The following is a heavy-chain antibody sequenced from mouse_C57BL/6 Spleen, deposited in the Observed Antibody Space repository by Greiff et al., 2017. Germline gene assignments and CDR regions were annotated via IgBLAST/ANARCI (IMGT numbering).Heavy chain of an antibody. CDR2: INPNNGGT. CDR1: GYTFTDYY. D-gene: IGHD2-2*01. V-gene: IGHV1-26*01. Sequence: EVQLQQSGPELVKPGASVKISCKASGYTFTDYYMNWVKQSHGKSLEWIGDINPNNGGTSYNQKFKGKATLTVDKSSSTAYMELRSLTSEDSAVYYCARSGLPQYYFDYWGQGTTLTVSS. CDR3: ARSGLPQYYFDY. J-gene: IGHJ2*01.